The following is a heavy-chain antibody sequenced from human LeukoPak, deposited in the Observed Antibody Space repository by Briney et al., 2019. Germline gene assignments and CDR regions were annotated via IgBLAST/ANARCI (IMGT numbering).Heavy chain of an antibody. V-gene: IGHV3-20*04. J-gene: IGHJ4*02. D-gene: IGHD3-10*02. CDR2: IKWDGGRT. Sequence: GGSLRLSCAASGFTFDDHGMSWVRQAPGKGLEWVSGIKWDGGRTGYADSVKGRFTISRDNAKNSLYLQMNSLRAEDTAVYYCARGTMFPYYFDYWGQGTLVTVSS. CDR1: GFTFDDHG. CDR3: ARGTMFPYYFDY.